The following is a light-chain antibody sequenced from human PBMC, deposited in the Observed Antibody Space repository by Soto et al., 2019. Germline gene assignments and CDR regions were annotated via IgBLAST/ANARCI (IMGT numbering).Light chain of an antibody. J-gene: IGLJ3*02. CDR3: QSYDSSLSGWV. CDR2: GNS. Sequence: QPVLTQPPSVSGAPGQRVTISCTGSSSNIGAGYDVHWYQQLPGTAPKLLIYGNSNRPSGVPDRLSGSKAVTSASLAITGLPAEDEADYYCQSYDSSLSGWVFGGGTKLTVL. CDR1: SSNIGAGYD. V-gene: IGLV1-40*01.